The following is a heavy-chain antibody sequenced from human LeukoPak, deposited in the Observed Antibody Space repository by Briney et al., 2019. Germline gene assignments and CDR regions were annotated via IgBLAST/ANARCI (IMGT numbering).Heavy chain of an antibody. V-gene: IGHV3-53*01. CDR1: GFTVSSNY. CDR2: IYSGGST. CDR3: ARLTAMVTDY. D-gene: IGHD5-18*01. J-gene: IGHJ4*02. Sequence: PGGSLRLSCAASGFTVSSNYMSWVRQAPGKGLEWASVIYSGGSTYYADSVKGRFTISRDNSKNTLYLQMNSLRAEDTAVYYCARLTAMVTDYWGQGTLVTVSS.